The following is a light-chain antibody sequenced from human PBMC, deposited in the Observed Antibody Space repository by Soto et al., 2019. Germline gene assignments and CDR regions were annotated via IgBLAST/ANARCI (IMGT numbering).Light chain of an antibody. CDR3: QSYDSSCLVV. J-gene: IGLJ2*01. CDR2: GNS. Sequence: QSVLTQPPSVSGAPGQRVTISCTGSSSNIGAGYDVHWYQQLPGTAPKLLIYGNSNRPSGVPDRFSGSKSGTSASLAITGLQAEDEADYYCQSYDSSCLVVFGGGTKLTVL. CDR1: SSNIGAGYD. V-gene: IGLV1-40*01.